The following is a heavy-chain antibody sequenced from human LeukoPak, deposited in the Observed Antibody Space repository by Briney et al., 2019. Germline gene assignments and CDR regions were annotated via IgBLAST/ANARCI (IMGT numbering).Heavy chain of an antibody. J-gene: IGHJ6*03. D-gene: IGHD6-13*01. CDR2: IRSKAYGGTT. CDR1: GFTFGDYA. V-gene: IGHV3-49*04. Sequence: PGGSLRLSCTASGFTFGDYAMSWVRQAPGKGLEWIGFIRSKAYGGTTEYAASVKGRYTISRDDSKSIAYLQMNSLKTEDTAVYYCTRDTVAAAGVKYYYMDVWGKGTTVTVS. CDR3: TRDTVAAAGVKYYYMDV.